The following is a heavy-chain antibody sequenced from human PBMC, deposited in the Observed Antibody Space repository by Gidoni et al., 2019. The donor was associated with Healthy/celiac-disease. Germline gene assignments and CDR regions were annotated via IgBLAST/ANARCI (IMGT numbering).Heavy chain of an antibody. CDR3: AKDVLWFGELFKVGFSRAFDI. Sequence: EVQLLESGGGLVQPGWSLRLSCAASGSTFSSYSLTWVRQAPGKGLEWVSAISGSGGSTYYADSVKGRFTISRDNSKNTLYLQMNSLRAEDTAVYDCAKDVLWFGELFKVGFSRAFDIWGQGTMVTVSS. J-gene: IGHJ3*02. V-gene: IGHV3-23*01. CDR2: ISGSGGST. CDR1: GSTFSSYS. D-gene: IGHD3-10*01.